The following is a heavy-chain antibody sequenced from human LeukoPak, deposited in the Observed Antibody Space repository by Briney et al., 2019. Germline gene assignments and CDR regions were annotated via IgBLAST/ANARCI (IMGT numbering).Heavy chain of an antibody. J-gene: IGHJ5*02. CDR3: ARDGSSSWLLGGSWFDP. CDR2: IDTSEST. V-gene: IGHV4-61*09. D-gene: IGHD6-13*01. CDR1: CGSISKGRYY. Sequence: SETLALTCTVACGSISKGRYYGSWIPQPAGRGLEWIRHIDTSESTNHNPSLQSRVTLTLDTSRNQFSLRLSSVTAADTAVYYCARDGSSSWLLGGSWFDPWGQGTLVTVSS.